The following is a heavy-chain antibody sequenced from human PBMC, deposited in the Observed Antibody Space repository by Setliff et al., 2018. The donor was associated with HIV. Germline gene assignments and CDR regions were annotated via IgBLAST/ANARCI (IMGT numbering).Heavy chain of an antibody. CDR2: MSSTGHTI. V-gene: IGHV3-48*03. J-gene: IGHJ4*02. D-gene: IGHD1-26*01. CDR3: TRGGLVGAQSHFDY. CDR1: EFSFSAHA. Sequence: GGSLRLSCAASEFSFSAHAMSWVRQAPGKGLEWLSYMSSTGHTIHYADSVKGRFTISRDYAKNSLYLQMDSLRPEDTAIYYCTRGGLVGAQSHFDYWGPGTLVTVSS.